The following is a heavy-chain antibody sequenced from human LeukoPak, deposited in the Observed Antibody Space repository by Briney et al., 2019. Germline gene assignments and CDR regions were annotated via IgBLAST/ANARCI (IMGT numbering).Heavy chain of an antibody. D-gene: IGHD3-22*01. CDR1: GFTFSSYS. J-gene: IGHJ4*02. V-gene: IGHV3-48*02. CDR2: ISSSSSTI. Sequence: PGGSLRLSCAASGFTFSSYSMNWVRQAPGKGLEWVSYISSSSSTIYYADSVKGRFTIPRDNAKNSLYLQMNSLRDEDTAVYYCASTTYYYDSSGYSGPLGFDYWGQGTLVTVSS. CDR3: ASTTYYYDSSGYSGPLGFDY.